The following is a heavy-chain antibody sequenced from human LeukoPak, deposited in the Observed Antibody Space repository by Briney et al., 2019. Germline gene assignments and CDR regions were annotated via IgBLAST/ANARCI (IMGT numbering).Heavy chain of an antibody. Sequence: GGSLRLSCAASGFTFSSYWMSWVRQAPGKGLEWVSYISSSGSTIYYADSVKGRFTISRDNAKNSLYLQMNSLRAEDTAVYYCHSYCGGDCYSIFDFDYWGQGTLVTVSS. CDR3: HSYCGGDCYSIFDFDY. J-gene: IGHJ4*02. D-gene: IGHD2-21*02. CDR2: ISSSGSTI. V-gene: IGHV3-48*04. CDR1: GFTFSSYW.